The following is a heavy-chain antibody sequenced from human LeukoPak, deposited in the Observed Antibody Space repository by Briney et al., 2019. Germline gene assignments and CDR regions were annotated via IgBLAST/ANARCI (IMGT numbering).Heavy chain of an antibody. CDR3: ATWGYDYVWGSYRNDALDI. CDR1: GFTFSSYA. CDR2: ISGSGGST. Sequence: PGGSLRLSCAASGFTFSSYAMSWVRQAPGKGLEWVSAISGSGGSTYYADSVKGRFTISRDNSKNTLYLQMNSLRAEDTAVYYCATWGYDYVWGSYRNDALDIWGQGTMVTVSS. D-gene: IGHD3-16*02. V-gene: IGHV3-23*01. J-gene: IGHJ3*02.